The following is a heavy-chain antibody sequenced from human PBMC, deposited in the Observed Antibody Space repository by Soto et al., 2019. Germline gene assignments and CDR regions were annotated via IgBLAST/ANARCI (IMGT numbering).Heavy chain of an antibody. Sequence: EVQLVESGGGFVQPGGSLRLSCAASGLTFSSYWRSWVRQAPGKGLEWVANIKEDGSDMYYVDSVKGRFTISRDNAKNSLYLQVNSLRAEDTAVYDCAKEVWVYYDCWSGYSDYWGQGTLVTVSS. CDR3: AKEVWVYYDCWSGYSDY. V-gene: IGHV3-7*01. CDR2: IKEDGSDM. CDR1: GLTFSSYW. J-gene: IGHJ4*02. D-gene: IGHD3-3*01.